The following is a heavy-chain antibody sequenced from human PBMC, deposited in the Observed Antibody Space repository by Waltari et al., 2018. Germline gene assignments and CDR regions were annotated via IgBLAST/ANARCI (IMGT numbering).Heavy chain of an antibody. J-gene: IGHJ4*02. CDR2: IYPVCPYT. CDR1: GYSFTSYW. Sequence: EVQLVQSGAEVKKPGESLKISCKGSGYSFTSYWIGWVRQMPGKGLEWLGIIYPVCPYTGNSPSFQGHGTIAADKSISTAYLQWSCLKASDTAMYYCARQGAGTTVGFDYWGQGTLVTVSS. CDR3: ARQGAGTTVGFDY. D-gene: IGHD6-19*01. V-gene: IGHV5-51*01.